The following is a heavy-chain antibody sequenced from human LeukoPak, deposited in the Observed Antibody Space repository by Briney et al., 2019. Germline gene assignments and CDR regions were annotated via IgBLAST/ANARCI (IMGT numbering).Heavy chain of an antibody. CDR3: AREGRSSGWYGPSYWFDP. CDR2: ISAYNGNT. Sequence: ASVKVSCKASGYTFTSYGISWVRQAPGQGLEWMGWISAYNGNTNYAQKLQGRVTMTTDTSTSTAYMELRSLRSDDTAVYYCAREGRSSGWYGPSYWFDPWAREPWSPSPQ. CDR1: GYTFTSYG. D-gene: IGHD6-19*01. J-gene: IGHJ5*02. V-gene: IGHV1-18*01.